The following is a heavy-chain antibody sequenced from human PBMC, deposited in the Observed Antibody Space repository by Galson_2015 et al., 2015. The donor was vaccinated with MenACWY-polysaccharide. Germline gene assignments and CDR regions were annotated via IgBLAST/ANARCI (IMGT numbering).Heavy chain of an antibody. V-gene: IGHV3-30*18. J-gene: IGHJ6*02. D-gene: IGHD3-10*01. CDR2: ISYDGNNK. CDR3: AKDRPRRGLSVFYYGMDV. CDR1: GFTFSDYA. Sequence: SLRLSCAVSGFTFSDYAIHWVRQAPGKGLEWLAVISYDGNNKYYLDSVRGRFTISRDNSKGMVYLHMNSLRGEDTAVYFCAKDRPRRGLSVFYYGMDVWGRGTTVIVSS.